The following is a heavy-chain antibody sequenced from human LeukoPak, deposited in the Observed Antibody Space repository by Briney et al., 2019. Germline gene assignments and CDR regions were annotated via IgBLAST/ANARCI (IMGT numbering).Heavy chain of an antibody. CDR2: ISSSGSYT. CDR3: AKQRIVDYYGSGSYYNAYYFDY. J-gene: IGHJ4*02. V-gene: IGHV3-11*03. D-gene: IGHD3-10*01. CDR1: GFTFSDYY. Sequence: GGSLRLSCAASGFTFSDYYMSWIRQAPGKGLEWVSYISSSGSYTNYADSVKGRFTISRDNAKNSLYLQMNSLRAEDTAVYYCAKQRIVDYYGSGSYYNAYYFDYWGQGTLVTVSS.